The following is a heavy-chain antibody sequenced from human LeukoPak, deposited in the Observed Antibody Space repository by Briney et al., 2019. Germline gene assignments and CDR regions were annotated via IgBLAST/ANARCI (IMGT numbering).Heavy chain of an antibody. CDR1: GYIFSTYE. V-gene: IGHV3-7*01. D-gene: IGHD3-10*01. CDR2: IKQDGSEK. Sequence: GGSLRLSCAGSGYIFSTYEMSWVRQAPGKGLEWVANIKQDGSEKYYVDSVKGRFTISRDNAKNSLYLQMNSLRAEDTAVYYCAIGRGNWGQGTRVTVSS. CDR3: AIGRGN. J-gene: IGHJ4*02.